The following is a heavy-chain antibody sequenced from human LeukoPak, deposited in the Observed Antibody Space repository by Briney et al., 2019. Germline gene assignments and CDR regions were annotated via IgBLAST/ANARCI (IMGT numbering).Heavy chain of an antibody. V-gene: IGHV3-9*01. CDR3: AKDMASAFWSSYSLPYYYYGMDV. CDR2: ISWNSGSI. J-gene: IGHJ6*02. Sequence: GRSLRLSCAAPGFTFDDYAMHWVRQAPGKGLEWVSGISWNSGSIGYADSVKGRFTISRDNAKNSLYLQMNSLRAEDTALYYCAKDMASAFWSSYSLPYYYYGMDVWGQGTTVTVSS. CDR1: GFTFDDYA. D-gene: IGHD3-3*01.